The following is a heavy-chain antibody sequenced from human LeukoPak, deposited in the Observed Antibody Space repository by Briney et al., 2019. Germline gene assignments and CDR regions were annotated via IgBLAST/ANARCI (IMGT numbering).Heavy chain of an antibody. D-gene: IGHD3-22*01. CDR2: IYYSGST. CDR3: ARGYYDSSGYFDY. Sequence: SETLSLTCTVSGGSISSGGYYWSWTRQHPGKGLEWIGYIYYSGSTYYNPSLKSRVTISVDTSKNQFSLKLSSVTAADTAVYYCARGYYDSSGYFDYWGQGTLVTVSS. CDR1: GGSISSGGYY. V-gene: IGHV4-31*03. J-gene: IGHJ4*02.